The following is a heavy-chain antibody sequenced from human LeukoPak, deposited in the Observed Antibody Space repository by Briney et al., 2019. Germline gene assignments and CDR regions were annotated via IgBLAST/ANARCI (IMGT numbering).Heavy chain of an antibody. CDR1: GYTFTGYY. CDR3: ARVGYGSGSYTEDY. V-gene: IGHV1-2*02. D-gene: IGHD3-10*01. J-gene: IGHJ4*02. CDR2: INPNSGGT. Sequence: ASVKVSCKASGYTFTGYYMHRVRQAPGQGLEWMGWINPNSGGTNYAQKFQGRVTMTRDTSISTAYMELSRLRSDDTAVYYCARVGYGSGSYTEDYWGQGTLVTVSS.